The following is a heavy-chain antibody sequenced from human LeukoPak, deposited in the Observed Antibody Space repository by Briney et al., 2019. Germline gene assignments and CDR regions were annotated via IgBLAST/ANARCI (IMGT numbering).Heavy chain of an antibody. CDR2: ITSSSIYT. Sequence: GGSLRLSCAASGFTFSSYTMNWVRQAPGKGLEWVSSITSSSIYTYYADSVKDRFTISRDNAKNSLYLEMNSLRAEDTAVYYCARSRYDSSGYYGIIGDWGQGTLVTVSS. V-gene: IGHV3-21*01. CDR3: ARSRYDSSGYYGIIGD. J-gene: IGHJ4*02. CDR1: GFTFSSYT. D-gene: IGHD3-22*01.